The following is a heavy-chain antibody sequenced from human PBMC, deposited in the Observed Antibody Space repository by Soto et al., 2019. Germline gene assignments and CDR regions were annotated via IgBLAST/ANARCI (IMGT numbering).Heavy chain of an antibody. D-gene: IGHD2-2*01. J-gene: IGHJ4*02. CDR2: ISRSGSTI. Sequence: QVQLVESGGGLVKPGGSLRLSCAASGFTFSDYYMNWIRQAPGKGLEWVSYISRSGSTIYYADSVKGRFTISRDNAKNSRYLQMNSMRAEETAVYFCAIVFSTSYRIDYWGQGTLVTVSS. V-gene: IGHV3-11*01. CDR1: GFTFSDYY. CDR3: AIVFSTSYRIDY.